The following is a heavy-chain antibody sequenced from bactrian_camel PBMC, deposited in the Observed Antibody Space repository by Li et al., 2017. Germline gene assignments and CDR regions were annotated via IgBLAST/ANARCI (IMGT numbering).Heavy chain of an antibody. J-gene: IGHJ4*01. CDR1: GFNLSKYD. Sequence: DVQLVESGGGLVQPGGSLRLSCVASGFNLSKYDMSWVRQAPGKGLEWVSAINSAGGSTYYADSVKGRFAISRDNAKNTVYLQMNSLKTEDTAMYYCEKGSLRGQGTQVTVS. CDR3: EKGSL. D-gene: IGHD3*01. CDR2: INSAGGST. V-gene: IGHV3S40*01.